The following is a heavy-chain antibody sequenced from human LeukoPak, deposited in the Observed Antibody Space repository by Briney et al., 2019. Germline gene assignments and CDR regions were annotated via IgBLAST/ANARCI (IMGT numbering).Heavy chain of an antibody. Sequence: PSETLSLTCTVSGGSISSYYWSWIRQPPGKGLEWIGYIYYSGSTNYNPSLKSRVTISVDTSKNQFSLKLSSVTAADTAVYYCARAGDYNDYYYYYYMDVWGKRTTVTVSS. CDR1: GGSISSYY. CDR3: ARAGDYNDYYYYYYMDV. D-gene: IGHD4-17*01. CDR2: IYYSGST. J-gene: IGHJ6*03. V-gene: IGHV4-59*01.